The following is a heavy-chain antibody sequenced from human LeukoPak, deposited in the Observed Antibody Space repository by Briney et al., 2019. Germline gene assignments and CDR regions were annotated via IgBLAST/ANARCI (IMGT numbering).Heavy chain of an antibody. Sequence: ASVKVSCKASGYTFTGYYMHWVRQAPGQGLEWMGWISPNSGDTDIAQKFQGRVTMTRDTSIATSYMEVDSLTSDDTAVYYCARESACGTTNCLAPADWLDPWAREPWSPSPQ. CDR3: ARESACGTTNCLAPADWLDP. CDR2: ISPNSGDT. V-gene: IGHV1-2*02. D-gene: IGHD2-2*01. CDR1: GYTFTGYY. J-gene: IGHJ5*02.